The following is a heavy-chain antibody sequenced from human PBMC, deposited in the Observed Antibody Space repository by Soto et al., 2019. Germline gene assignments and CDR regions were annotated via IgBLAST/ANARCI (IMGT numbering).Heavy chain of an antibody. J-gene: IGHJ4*02. D-gene: IGHD6-19*01. CDR1: GYTFTSYA. CDR2: INAGNGNT. V-gene: IGHV1-3*01. CDR3: ARVRGWSYFDY. Sequence: QVQLVQSGAEVKKPGASVKVSCKASGYTFTSYAMHWVRQAPGQRLEWMGWINAGNGNTKYSQKFQGRVTITRDTSASTAYMRLRSLRSDDTAGYYCARVRGWSYFDYWGQGTLVTVSS.